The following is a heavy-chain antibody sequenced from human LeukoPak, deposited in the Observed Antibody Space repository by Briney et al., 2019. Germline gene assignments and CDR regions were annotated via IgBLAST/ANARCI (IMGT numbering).Heavy chain of an antibody. CDR1: GFTFSSYA. J-gene: IGHJ4*02. Sequence: GRSLRLSCAASGFTFSSYAMHWVRQAPGKGLEWVAVIWYDGSNKYYADSVKGRFTISRDNSKNTLYLQMNSLRAEDTAVYYCARGVRYSSGYFDYWAQGTLVTLSS. V-gene: IGHV3-33*08. CDR2: IWYDGSNK. CDR3: ARGVRYSSGYFDY. D-gene: IGHD6-19*01.